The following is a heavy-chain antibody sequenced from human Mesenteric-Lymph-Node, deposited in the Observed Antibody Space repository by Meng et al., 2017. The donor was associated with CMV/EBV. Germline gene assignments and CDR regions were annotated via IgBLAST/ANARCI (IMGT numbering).Heavy chain of an antibody. D-gene: IGHD3-10*01. Sequence: GESLKISCEASGFTFSDYAMSWVRQAPGKGLEWVPVIYSGTNNAYYADSVKGRFTISRDNSKNTLYLQMNSLRAADTAIYYCVKSGISLVRGILYYYDYWGHGTLVTVSS. J-gene: IGHJ4*01. CDR2: IYSGTNNA. V-gene: IGHV3-23*03. CDR1: GFTFSDYA. CDR3: VKSGISLVRGILYYYDY.